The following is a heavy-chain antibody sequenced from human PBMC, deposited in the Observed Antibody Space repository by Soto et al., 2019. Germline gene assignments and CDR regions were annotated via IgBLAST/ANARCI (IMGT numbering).Heavy chain of an antibody. D-gene: IGHD1-26*01. V-gene: IGHV3-21*01. CDR2: VSSSSSYL. CDR3: ARDRTGAIDAFDI. Sequence: RGLSLSCSASGFPVRVYSMYWVRQLPGKGLEWVSSVSSSSSYLYFADSVRGRFTISRDNAKNSLYLQMNSLRAEDTAVYYCARDRTGAIDAFDIWGQGTMVTV. J-gene: IGHJ3*02. CDR1: GFPVRVYS.